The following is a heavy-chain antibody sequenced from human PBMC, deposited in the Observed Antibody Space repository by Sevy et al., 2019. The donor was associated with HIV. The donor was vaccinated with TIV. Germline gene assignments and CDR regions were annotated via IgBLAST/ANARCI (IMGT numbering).Heavy chain of an antibody. CDR3: ARDREGYCSSTSCYDMDV. D-gene: IGHD2-2*01. Sequence: ASVKVSCKASGGTFSSYAISWVRQAPGQGLEWMGGIIPIFGTANYAQKFQGRVTITADKSTSTAYMELSSLRSEDTAEYYCARDREGYCSSTSCYDMDVWGKGTTVTVSS. V-gene: IGHV1-69*06. J-gene: IGHJ6*03. CDR1: GGTFSSYA. CDR2: IIPIFGTA.